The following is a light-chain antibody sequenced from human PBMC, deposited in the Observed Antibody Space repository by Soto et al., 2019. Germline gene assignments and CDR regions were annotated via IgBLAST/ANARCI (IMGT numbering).Light chain of an antibody. CDR1: SNDVGGHNY. Sequence: QSALTQPASVSGSPGQSITISCTGTSNDVGGHNYVSWFQQHPGKVPKLMIYEVTNRPSGVSNRFSGSKSGYTASLTISGLQAEDEADYYCSSYRSSSASPVIFGGGTKLTVL. CDR2: EVT. V-gene: IGLV2-14*01. CDR3: SSYRSSSASPVI. J-gene: IGLJ2*01.